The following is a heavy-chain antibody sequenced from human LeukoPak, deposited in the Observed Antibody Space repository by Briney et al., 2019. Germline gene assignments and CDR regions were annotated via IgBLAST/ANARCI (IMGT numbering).Heavy chain of an antibody. V-gene: IGHV1-18*01. J-gene: IGHJ3*02. CDR2: IRTYDGNT. CDR1: GYTFTNSD. Sequence: GASVKVSCRASGYTFTNSDISWVRPAPGQGLEWMGWIRTYDGNTNYAQKLQGRVTMTTDTSTSTAYMELRSLRSDDTAVYYCARDRVVPAAILGMVFDIWGQGTMVTVSS. D-gene: IGHD2-2*02. CDR3: ARDRVVPAAILGMVFDI.